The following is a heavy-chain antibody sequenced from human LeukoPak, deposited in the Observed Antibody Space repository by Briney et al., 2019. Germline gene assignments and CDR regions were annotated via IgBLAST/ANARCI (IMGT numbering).Heavy chain of an antibody. CDR2: INPNSGGT. V-gene: IGHV1-2*02. J-gene: IGHJ4*02. D-gene: IGHD1-1*01. CDR1: GYTFTGYY. Sequence: ASVKVSCKASGYTFTGYYMHWERYAPGQGLEWMGWINPNSGGTNYAQQFQGRVTMTRDTPISTAYMELSRLRSDDTAVYYCPRGDNWNDVPNDYWGQGTLVTVSS. CDR3: PRGDNWNDVPNDY.